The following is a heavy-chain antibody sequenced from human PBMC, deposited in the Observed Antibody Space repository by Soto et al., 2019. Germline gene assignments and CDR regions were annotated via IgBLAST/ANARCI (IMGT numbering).Heavy chain of an antibody. Sequence: EVQLLESGGGLVQPGGSLRLSCAASGFTFSTYAMSWVRQAPGKGLEWVSAISGTGGSTYYADSVKGRFTISRDNSKTTLYLQMNSLRAEATAVYYCAKNWDTTSSSSSHWGQGTLVTVSS. CDR3: AKNWDTTSSSSSH. CDR2: ISGTGGST. J-gene: IGHJ4*02. D-gene: IGHD6-6*01. CDR1: GFTFSTYA. V-gene: IGHV3-23*01.